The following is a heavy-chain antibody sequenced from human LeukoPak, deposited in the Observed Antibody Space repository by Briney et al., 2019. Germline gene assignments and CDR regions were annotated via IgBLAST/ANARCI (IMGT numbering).Heavy chain of an antibody. V-gene: IGHV1-18*04. Sequence: ASVKVSCKASGYTFTGYYMHWVRQAPGQGLEWMGWTSAYNGNTNYAQKLQGRVTMTTDTSTSTAYMELRSLRSDDTAVYYCASNLYSSGWFDYWGQGTLVTVSS. CDR1: GYTFTGYY. CDR2: TSAYNGNT. CDR3: ASNLYSSGWFDY. D-gene: IGHD6-19*01. J-gene: IGHJ4*02.